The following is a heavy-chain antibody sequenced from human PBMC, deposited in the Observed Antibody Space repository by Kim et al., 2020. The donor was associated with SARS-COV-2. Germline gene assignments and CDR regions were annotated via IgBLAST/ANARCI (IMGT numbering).Heavy chain of an antibody. CDR3: VRGRITLGP. J-gene: IGHJ5*02. D-gene: IGHD3-10*01. CDR2: EK. Sequence: EKNYVGSWKGRLTISRDNAKNSLYLQMNGLRAADTAVYYCVRGRITLGPWGQGTLVTVSS. V-gene: IGHV3-7*01.